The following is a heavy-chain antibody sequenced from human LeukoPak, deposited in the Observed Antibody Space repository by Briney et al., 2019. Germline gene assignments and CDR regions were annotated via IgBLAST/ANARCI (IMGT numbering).Heavy chain of an antibody. CDR1: GGSISSGDYY. CDR3: ARVGIAAATNYGMDV. J-gene: IGHJ6*02. V-gene: IGHV4-30-4*01. D-gene: IGHD6-13*01. CDR2: IYYSGST. Sequence: PSQTLSLTCTVSGGSISSGDYYWSWIRQPPGKGLEWIGYIYYSGSTYYNPSLKSRVTISVDTSKNQFSLKLSSVTAADTAVYYCARVGIAAATNYGMDVWGQGTTVTVSS.